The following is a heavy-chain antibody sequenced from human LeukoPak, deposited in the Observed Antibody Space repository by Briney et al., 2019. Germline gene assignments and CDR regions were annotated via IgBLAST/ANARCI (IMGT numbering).Heavy chain of an antibody. CDR1: GFTFSTYW. V-gene: IGHV3-7*01. CDR3: ARDRYCSSTSCYVGNFDS. CDR2: IKQDGSEK. Sequence: GGSLRLSCAASGFTFSTYWMSWVRQAPGKGLEWVANIKQDGSEKYYVDSVKGRFTISRDNAENSLYLQMNSLRAEDTAVYYCARDRYCSSTSCYVGNFDSWGQGTLVTVSS. J-gene: IGHJ4*02. D-gene: IGHD2-2*01.